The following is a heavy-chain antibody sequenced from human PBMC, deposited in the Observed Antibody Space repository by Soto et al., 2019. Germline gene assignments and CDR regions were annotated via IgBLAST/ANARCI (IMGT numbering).Heavy chain of an antibody. CDR2: IINDGSST. D-gene: IGHD1-26*01. Sequence: EVPLVESGGGLVQPGGSLRLSCAASGYTFSNYWMHWVRQAPGKGLVWVSHIINDGSSTAYEDSVKGRFSISKDNGENTVYLQMDSLRPEDTGVYYCVRGAGGLDSWGQGTLVKVS. CDR1: GYTFSNYW. CDR3: VRGAGGLDS. J-gene: IGHJ4*02. V-gene: IGHV3-74*01.